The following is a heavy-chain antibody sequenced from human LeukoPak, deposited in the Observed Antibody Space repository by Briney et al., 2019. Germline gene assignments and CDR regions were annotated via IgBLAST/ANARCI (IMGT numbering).Heavy chain of an antibody. CDR3: AGWDYQHEPHFDY. J-gene: IGHJ4*02. D-gene: IGHD1-7*01. CDR1: GFTFSSYW. V-gene: IGHV3-74*01. Sequence: GGSLRLSCAASGFTFSSYWMHWVRQAPGKGLVWVSRIKTDGSSTNYADSVKGRFTISRDNAKNTLYLQMNSLRAEDTAVYYCAGWDYQHEPHFDYWGQGTLVTVSS. CDR2: IKTDGSST.